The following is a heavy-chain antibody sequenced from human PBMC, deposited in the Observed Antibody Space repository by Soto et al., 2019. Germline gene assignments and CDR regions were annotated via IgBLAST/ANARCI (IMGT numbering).Heavy chain of an antibody. D-gene: IGHD3-10*01. CDR2: ISAYNGNT. CDR3: ARRRDYYGSGSYYSVLVDYYGMDV. V-gene: IGHV1-18*01. J-gene: IGHJ6*02. CDR1: GYTFTSYG. Sequence: ASVKVSCKASGYTFTSYGISWVRQAPGQGLEWIGWISAYNGNTNYAQKLQGRVTMTTDTSTSTAYMELRSLRSDDTAVYYCARRRDYYGSGSYYSVLVDYYGMDVWGQGTTVPVSS.